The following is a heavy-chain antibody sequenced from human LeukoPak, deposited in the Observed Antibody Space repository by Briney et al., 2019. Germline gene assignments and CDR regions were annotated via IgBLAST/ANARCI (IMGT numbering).Heavy chain of an antibody. CDR2: IYSGGST. J-gene: IGHJ2*01. CDR1: GFTVSSNY. Sequence: GGSLRLSCAASGFTVSSNYMSWVRQAPGKGLEWVSVIYSGGSTYYADPVKGRFTISRDNSKNTLYLQMNSLRVEDTAVYYCARVGRDCSGGSCYVYWYFDLWGRGTLVTVSS. D-gene: IGHD2-15*01. CDR3: ARVGRDCSGGSCYVYWYFDL. V-gene: IGHV3-53*01.